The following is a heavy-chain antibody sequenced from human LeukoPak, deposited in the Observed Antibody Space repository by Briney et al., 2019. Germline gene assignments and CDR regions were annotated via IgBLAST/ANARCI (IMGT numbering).Heavy chain of an antibody. Sequence: GGSLRFSCAASGFTFSSYAMPWVRQAPGKGLEWVAVISYDGSNKYYADSVKGRFTISRDNSKNTLYLQMNSLRAEDTAVYYCARGRWLQHPDPPFDYWGQGTLVTVSS. V-gene: IGHV3-30-3*01. J-gene: IGHJ4*02. CDR2: ISYDGSNK. D-gene: IGHD5-24*01. CDR1: GFTFSSYA. CDR3: ARGRWLQHPDPPFDY.